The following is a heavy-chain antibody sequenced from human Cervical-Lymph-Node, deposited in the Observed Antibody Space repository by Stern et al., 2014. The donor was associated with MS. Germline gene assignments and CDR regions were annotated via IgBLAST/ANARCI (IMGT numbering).Heavy chain of an antibody. V-gene: IGHV4-30-2*01. CDR3: AREHNWNYFDL. CDR2: IYHGGRS. D-gene: IGHD1-1*01. CDR1: GGSITSNGDS. Sequence: QLQLQESGSGLVKPSQTLSLTCLVSGGSITSNGDSWSWIRQPPGKGLEWIGSIYHGGRSYYNPSLRRRLSMSVDQSKNQFSLRLTSVTAADTAVYFCAREHNWNYFDLWGQGTLVSVSP. J-gene: IGHJ4*02.